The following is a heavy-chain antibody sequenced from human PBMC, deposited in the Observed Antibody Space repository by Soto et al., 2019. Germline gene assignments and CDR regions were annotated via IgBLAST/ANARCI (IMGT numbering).Heavy chain of an antibody. V-gene: IGHV1-69*01. CDR2: FLPVFTTA. D-gene: IGHD4-17*01. J-gene: IGHJ3*02. CDR3: ARDGVDVSRTTVRHGALDI. Sequence: QVRLVQSGAEVKKPGSSVKVSCKASGGSFSTYGISWVRQAPGQGLEWMGGFLPVFTTAKYAQKFQGRVSITADESTYTAYMELSSLRSEDTAVYFCARDGVDVSRTTVRHGALDIWGQGTVVTVSS. CDR1: GGSFSTYG.